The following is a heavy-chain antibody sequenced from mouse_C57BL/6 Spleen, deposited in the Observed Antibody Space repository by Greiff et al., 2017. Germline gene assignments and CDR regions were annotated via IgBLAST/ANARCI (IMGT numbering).Heavy chain of an antibody. Sequence: QVQLKQSGAELVRPGASVTLSCKASGYTFTDYEMHWVKQTPVHGLEWIGAIDPETGGTAYNQKFKGKAILTADKSSSTAYMELRSLTSEDSAVYYCTRMVDYWGQGTTLTVSS. V-gene: IGHV1-15*01. CDR2: IDPETGGT. CDR1: GYTFTDYE. CDR3: TRMVDY. J-gene: IGHJ2*01.